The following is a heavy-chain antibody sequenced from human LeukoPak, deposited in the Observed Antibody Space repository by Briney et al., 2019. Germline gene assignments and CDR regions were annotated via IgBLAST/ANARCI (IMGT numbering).Heavy chain of an antibody. Sequence: GGSLRLSCAASGFTFTNYAMTWVRQAPGKGLEWVSVIYSGGSTYYADSVKGRFTISRDNSKNTLYLQMNSLRAEDTAVYYCARDGTSIAARAYWYFDLWGRGTLVTVSS. CDR3: ARDGTSIAARAYWYFDL. V-gene: IGHV3-53*01. CDR1: GFTFTNYA. CDR2: IYSGGST. J-gene: IGHJ2*01. D-gene: IGHD6-6*01.